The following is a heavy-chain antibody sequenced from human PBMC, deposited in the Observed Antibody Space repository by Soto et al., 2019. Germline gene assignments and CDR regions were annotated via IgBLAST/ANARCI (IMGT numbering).Heavy chain of an antibody. CDR2: INPNSGET. D-gene: IGHD4-4*01. Sequence: ASVKVSCKASGYTFIDYFIHWLRQAPGQGLEWMGWINPNSGETKFAQTFQGRVTMTRDTSTSTAYLELNRLRSDDTAMYYCARQQVRYYYYGMDVWGQGTTVTVSS. J-gene: IGHJ6*02. V-gene: IGHV1-2*02. CDR3: ARQQVRYYYYGMDV. CDR1: GYTFIDYF.